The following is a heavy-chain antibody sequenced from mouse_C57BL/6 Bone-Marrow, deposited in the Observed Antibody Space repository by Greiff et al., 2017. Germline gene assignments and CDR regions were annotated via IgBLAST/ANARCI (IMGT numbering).Heavy chain of an antibody. V-gene: IGHV1-9*01. D-gene: IGHD2-13*01. CDR1: GYTFTGYW. CDR2: ILPGSGST. Sequence: QVQLQLSGAELMKPGASVKLSCKATGYTFTGYWIEWVKQRPGHGLEWIGEILPGSGSTNSNEKFKGKATVTADTSSNTAYMQLSSLTTGYSAIYYGARWGLRTWFAYWGQGTLVTVTA. CDR3: ARWGLRTWFAY. J-gene: IGHJ3*01.